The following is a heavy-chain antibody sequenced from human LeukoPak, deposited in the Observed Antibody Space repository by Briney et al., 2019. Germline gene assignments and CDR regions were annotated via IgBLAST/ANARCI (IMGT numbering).Heavy chain of an antibody. CDR2: ISSSSSYI. V-gene: IGHV3-21*01. Sequence: GGSLRLFCAASGFTFRSYSMNWVREAPGKGLEWVSSISSSSSYIYYADSVKGRFTISRDNAKNSLYLQMNSLRAEDTVVYYCARGYEYYGAGSYSDYWGQGTLVTVSS. CDR1: GFTFRSYS. J-gene: IGHJ4*02. CDR3: ARGYEYYGAGSYSDY. D-gene: IGHD3-10*01.